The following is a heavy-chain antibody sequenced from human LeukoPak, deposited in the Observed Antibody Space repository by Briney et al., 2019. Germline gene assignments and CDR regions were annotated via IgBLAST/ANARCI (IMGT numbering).Heavy chain of an antibody. CDR1: GGTFSSYA. CDR2: IIPIFGRA. CDR3: AKDLTKYYDSSGYAH. J-gene: IGHJ4*02. Sequence: SVKVSCKASGGTFSSYAISWVRQAPGQGLEWMGGIIPIFGRANYAQKFQGRVTITADESTSTAYMELSSLSAEDTAVYYCAKDLTKYYDSSGYAHWGQGTLVTVSS. V-gene: IGHV1-69*13. D-gene: IGHD3-22*01.